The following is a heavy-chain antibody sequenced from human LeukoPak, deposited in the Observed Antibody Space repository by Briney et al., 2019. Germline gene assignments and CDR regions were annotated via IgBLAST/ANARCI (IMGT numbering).Heavy chain of an antibody. CDR2: MDTSGST. CDR1: AGSITSYY. J-gene: IGHJ6*03. D-gene: IGHD6-6*01. V-gene: IGHV4-4*07. CDR3: ARDVREYSSSGGDYYMDV. Sequence: SETLYLTCTVPAGSITSYYWSWLGQPAGKGLEWIGRMDTSGSTKYNPSLKSRVTMSVDTSKNQFSLKLSAVTAADTAVYYCARDVREYSSSGGDYYMDVWGKGTTVTISS.